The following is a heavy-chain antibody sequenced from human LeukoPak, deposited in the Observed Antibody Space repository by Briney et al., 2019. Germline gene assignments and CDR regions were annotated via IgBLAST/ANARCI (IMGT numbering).Heavy chain of an antibody. CDR2: IYYSRST. CDR1: GGSISSYY. CDR3: ARLWSGYDIDSDY. Sequence: SETLSLTCTVSGGSISSYYWSWIRQPPGKGLEWIGYIYYSRSTNYNPSLKSRVTISVDTSKNQFPLKLSSVTAADTAVYYCARLWSGYDIDSDYWGQGTLVTVSS. J-gene: IGHJ4*02. V-gene: IGHV4-59*08. D-gene: IGHD5-12*01.